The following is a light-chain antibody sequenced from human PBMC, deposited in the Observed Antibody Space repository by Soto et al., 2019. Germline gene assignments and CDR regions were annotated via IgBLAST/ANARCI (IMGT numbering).Light chain of an antibody. CDR2: EDS. CDR1: SSDVGSYNF. V-gene: IGLV2-23*01. CDR3: CSYAGSSTWV. Sequence: QSVLTQPASVSGSPGQSITISCTGTSSDVGSYNFVSWYQQHPGKAPKLMIYEDSKRPSGVSNRFSGSKSGHTASLTISGLQAEDEADYYCCSYAGSSTWVFGGGTKLTVL. J-gene: IGLJ3*02.